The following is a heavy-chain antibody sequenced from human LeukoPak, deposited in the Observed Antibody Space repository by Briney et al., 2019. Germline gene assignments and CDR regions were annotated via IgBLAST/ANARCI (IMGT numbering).Heavy chain of an antibody. J-gene: IGHJ4*02. V-gene: IGHV3-53*04. CDR1: GLTVRSNY. CDR2: THASGNT. Sequence: PGGSLRLSCAVSGLTVRSNYMSWVRQTRGEGLEWVAITHASGNTNYADSVKGRFTVSRHNSKNTLYLQMNSLRGDDTAVYYCARDDDGGGHFDYWGQGTLVAVSS. D-gene: IGHD2-21*01. CDR3: ARDDDGGGHFDY.